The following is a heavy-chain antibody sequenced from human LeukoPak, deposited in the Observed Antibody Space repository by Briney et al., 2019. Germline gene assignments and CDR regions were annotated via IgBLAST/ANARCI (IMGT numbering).Heavy chain of an antibody. D-gene: IGHD3-3*01. V-gene: IGHV1-2*02. CDR1: GYTFTGYY. J-gene: IGHJ4*02. CDR2: INPNSGGT. Sequence: ASVKVSCKASGYTFTGYYMHWVRQAPGQGLEWMEWINPNSGGTNYAQKFQGRVTMTRDTSISTAYMELSRLRSDDTAVYYCASGKLRFLEWRHREINYWGQGTLVTVSS. CDR3: ASGKLRFLEWRHREINY.